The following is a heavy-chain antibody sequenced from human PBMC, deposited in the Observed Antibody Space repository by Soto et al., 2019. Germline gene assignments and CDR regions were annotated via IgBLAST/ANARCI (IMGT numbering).Heavy chain of an antibody. V-gene: IGHV3-30-3*01. CDR2: ISHDGSNK. CDR3: ARDRYTSGAFDY. D-gene: IGHD6-19*01. Sequence: QAPLVESGGGVVQPWRSLRLSCAASGFTFSTYDMYWVRQAPGKGLEWVAVISHDGSNKYNADSAKGRFTISRDNSKNTLYRPMNSLRVEDTAVYYCARDRYTSGAFDYWGQGTLVTVS. J-gene: IGHJ4*02. CDR1: GFTFSTYD.